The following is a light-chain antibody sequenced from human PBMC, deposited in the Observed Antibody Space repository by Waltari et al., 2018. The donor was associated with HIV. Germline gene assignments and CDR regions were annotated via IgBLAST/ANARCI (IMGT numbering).Light chain of an antibody. V-gene: IGLV3-10*01. J-gene: IGLJ3*02. CDR1: ALAKKY. CDR3: YSTDSSGNHPWV. CDR2: EDS. Sequence: SYELTQPPSVSVSPGQTARITCSGDALAKKYAYWYQQKSGQAPVLVIYEDSKRPSGIPERFSGSSSGTVATLTISGAQVEDEADYYCYSTDSSGNHPWVFGGGTKVTVL.